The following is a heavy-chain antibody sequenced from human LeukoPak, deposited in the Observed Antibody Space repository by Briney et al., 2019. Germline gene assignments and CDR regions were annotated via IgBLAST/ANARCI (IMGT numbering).Heavy chain of an antibody. CDR2: IIPIFGTA. CDR3: ARDEHYYDSSGYYYGNAFDI. D-gene: IGHD3-22*01. CDR1: GYTFTGYY. J-gene: IGHJ3*02. Sequence: GASVKVSCKASGYTFTGYYLHWVRQAPGQGLEWMGGIIPIFGTANYAQKFQGRVTITADKSTSTAYMELSRLRSEDTAVYYCARDEHYYDSSGYYYGNAFDIWGQGTMVTVSS. V-gene: IGHV1-69*06.